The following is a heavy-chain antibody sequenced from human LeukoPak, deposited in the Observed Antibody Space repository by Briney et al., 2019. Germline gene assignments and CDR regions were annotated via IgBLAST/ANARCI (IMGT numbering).Heavy chain of an antibody. V-gene: IGHV4-39*01. CDR1: GGSISSSSYY. J-gene: IGHJ4*02. CDR3: ARHTAYDFWSGSTLNYFDY. D-gene: IGHD3-3*01. CDR2: IYYSGST. Sequence: SETLSLTCTVSGGSISSSSYYWGWIRQPPGKGLEWIGSIYYSGSTYYNPSLKSRVTISVDTSKNQFSLKLSSVTAADTAVYYCARHTAYDFWSGSTLNYFDYWGQGTLVTVSS.